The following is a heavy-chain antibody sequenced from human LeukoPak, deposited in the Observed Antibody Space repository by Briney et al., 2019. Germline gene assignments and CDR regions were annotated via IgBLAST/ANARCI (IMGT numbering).Heavy chain of an antibody. CDR3: ARDTTWIQLWQFDY. CDR2: ISSSSSYI. Sequence: GGSLRLSCAASGFAFSSYSMNWVRQAPGKGLEWVSSISSSSSYIYYADSVKGRFTISRDNAKNSLYLQMNSLRAEDTAVYYCARDTTWIQLWQFDYWGQGTLVTVSS. V-gene: IGHV3-21*01. J-gene: IGHJ4*02. D-gene: IGHD5-18*01. CDR1: GFAFSSYS.